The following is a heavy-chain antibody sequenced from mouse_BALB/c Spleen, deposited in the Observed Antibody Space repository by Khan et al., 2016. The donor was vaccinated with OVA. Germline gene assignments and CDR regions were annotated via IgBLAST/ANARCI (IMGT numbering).Heavy chain of an antibody. V-gene: IGHV2-6-7*01. CDR3: ARAYYGNYREAMDY. J-gene: IGHJ4*01. D-gene: IGHD2-10*01. CDR2: IWDDGST. CDR1: GFSLTGYG. Sequence: QVQLKQSGPGLVAPSQSLSITCTVPGFSLTGYGVNWVRQPPAKGLEWLGMIWDDGSTDYNSAPKSRLSISTDNSTSQVFLKMHSLQTDDTARYYCARAYYGNYREAMDYWGQGTSVTVSS.